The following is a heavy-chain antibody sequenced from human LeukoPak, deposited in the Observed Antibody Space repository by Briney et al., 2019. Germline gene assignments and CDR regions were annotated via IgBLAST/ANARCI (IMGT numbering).Heavy chain of an antibody. J-gene: IGHJ4*02. D-gene: IGHD4-17*01. CDR2: IKSDGST. CDR3: ARDPVVADYGDYYY. CDR1: GFTFSNSW. V-gene: IGHV3-74*01. Sequence: GGSLRLSCAASGFTFSNSWMHWVRQAPGKGLVWVSIIKSDGSTIYADSVKGRFTISRDNAKSTIYLQMNSLRAEDTAVYYCARDPVVADYGDYYYWGQGTLVTVSS.